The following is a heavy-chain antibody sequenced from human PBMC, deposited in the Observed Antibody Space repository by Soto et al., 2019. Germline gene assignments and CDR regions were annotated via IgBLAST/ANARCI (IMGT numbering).Heavy chain of an antibody. J-gene: IGHJ4*02. CDR1: GFSLSNARMG. V-gene: IGHV2-26*01. Sequence: SGPTLVIPTETLTLTCTVSGFSLSNARMGVSWIRQPPGKALEWLAHIFSNDDKAYSPSLKSRLTISKDTSKSQVVLTMTNMDPVDTATYYCTRIYDSSGSDFWGQGTPVTVSS. D-gene: IGHD3-22*01. CDR3: TRIYDSSGSDF. CDR2: IFSNDDK.